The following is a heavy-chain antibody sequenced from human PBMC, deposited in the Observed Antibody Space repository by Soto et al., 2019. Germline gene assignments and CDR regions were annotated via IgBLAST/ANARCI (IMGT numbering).Heavy chain of an antibody. CDR3: ARAPFTMVRGNINWFDP. CDR2: INPNSGGT. V-gene: IGHV1-2*04. Sequence: QVQLVQSGAEVKKPGASVKVSCKASGYTFTGYYMHWVRQAPGQGLEWMGWINPNSGGTNYAQKFQGWVTMTRDTSISTAYMELSRLRSDDTAVYYCARAPFTMVRGNINWFDPWGQGTLVTVSS. CDR1: GYTFTGYY. D-gene: IGHD3-10*01. J-gene: IGHJ5*02.